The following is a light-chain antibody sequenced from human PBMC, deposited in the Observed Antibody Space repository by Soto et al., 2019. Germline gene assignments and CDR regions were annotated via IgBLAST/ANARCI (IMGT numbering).Light chain of an antibody. Sequence: EIVLTQSPGTQSLSPGERATLSCRASQSVSSSYLAWYQQKPGQAPRVLIYGASSRATGIPDRFSGSGSGTDCTLTISRLEPEDVAVYYCQQYGSSPRTFGQGTKVDIK. V-gene: IGKV3-20*01. CDR2: GAS. CDR3: QQYGSSPRT. J-gene: IGKJ1*01. CDR1: QSVSSSY.